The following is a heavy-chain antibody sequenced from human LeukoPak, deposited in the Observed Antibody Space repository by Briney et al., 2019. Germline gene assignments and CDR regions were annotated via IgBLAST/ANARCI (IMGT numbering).Heavy chain of an antibody. CDR2: ISAYNGNT. CDR1: GYTFTSYG. CDR3: ARAADPMVYAINDY. D-gene: IGHD2-8*01. J-gene: IGHJ4*02. Sequence: GASVKVSCKASGYTFTSYGISWVRQAPGQGREWMGWISAYNGNTNYAQKLQGRVTMTTDTSTSTAYMELSSLRSDDTAVYYCARAADPMVYAINDYWGQGTLVTVSS. V-gene: IGHV1-18*01.